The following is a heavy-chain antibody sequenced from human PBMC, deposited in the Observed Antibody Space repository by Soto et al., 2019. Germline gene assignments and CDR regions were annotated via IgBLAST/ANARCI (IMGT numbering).Heavy chain of an antibody. V-gene: IGHV1-18*01. D-gene: IGHD1-26*01. CDR1: CYTFTSYG. CDR2: ISAYNGNT. CDR3: ARAPWELDGMDV. Sequence: GXSVKVSFKASCYTFTSYGISWVRQAPGQGLEWMGWISAYNGNTNYAQKLQGRVTMTTDTSTSTAYMELRSLRSDDTAVYYCARAPWELDGMDVWGQGTKVTVYS. J-gene: IGHJ6*02.